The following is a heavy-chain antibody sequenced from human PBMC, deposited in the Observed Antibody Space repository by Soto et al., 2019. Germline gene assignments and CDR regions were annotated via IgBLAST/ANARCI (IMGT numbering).Heavy chain of an antibody. CDR1: GGSISSSTYY. D-gene: IGHD3-22*01. CDR2: FFIGGNT. CDR3: ARRDYYESTGYFVY. V-gene: IGHV4-39*07. J-gene: IGHJ4*02. Sequence: SETLSLTCTVSGGSISSSTYYWGWMRQPPGKGLEWIASFFIGGNTYYNPSLKSRVTISVDTSKNQFSLKMSSVTAADTAVYYCARRDYYESTGYFVYWGQGTLVT.